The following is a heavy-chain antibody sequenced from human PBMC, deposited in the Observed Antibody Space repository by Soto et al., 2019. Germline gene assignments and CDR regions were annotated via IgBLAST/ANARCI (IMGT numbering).Heavy chain of an antibody. CDR1: GFMFSSHG. J-gene: IGHJ4*02. V-gene: IGHV3-33*01. Sequence: QVQLVESGGGVVQPGRSLRLSCAASGFMFSSHGMHWIRQAPGKGLEWVAVIWYDGSNKYYAESVKGRFTISRDNSKNTLYLQMNSLRVEDTAVYYCGPDTLDYWGQGTLVTVSS. CDR3: GPDTLDY. CDR2: IWYDGSNK.